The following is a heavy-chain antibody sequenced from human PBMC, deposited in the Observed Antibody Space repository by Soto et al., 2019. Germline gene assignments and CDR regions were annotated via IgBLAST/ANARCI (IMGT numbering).Heavy chain of an antibody. D-gene: IGHD3-9*01. V-gene: IGHV3-21*01. J-gene: IGHJ4*02. Sequence: LRLSCAASGFTFSSYSMNWVRQAPGKGLEWVSSISSSSSYIYYADSVKGRFTISRDNAKNSLYLQMNSLRAEDTAVYYCARALLRYFDWLGGYFDYWGQGTLVTVS. CDR3: ARALLRYFDWLGGYFDY. CDR1: GFTFSSYS. CDR2: ISSSSSYI.